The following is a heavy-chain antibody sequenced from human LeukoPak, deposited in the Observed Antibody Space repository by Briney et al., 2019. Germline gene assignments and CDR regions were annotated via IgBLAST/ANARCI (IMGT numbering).Heavy chain of an antibody. CDR2: INPNSGGT. CDR1: GYTFTGYY. Sequence: ASVKVSCKASGYTFTGYYMHWVRQAPGQGLEWMGWINPNSGGTNYAQKFQGRVTMTRDTSISTAYMELSRLRSDDTAVYYCAREHTPKVVITPNLDYWGQEPWSPSPQ. V-gene: IGHV1-2*02. J-gene: IGHJ4*01. CDR3: AREHTPKVVITPNLDY. D-gene: IGHD3-22*01.